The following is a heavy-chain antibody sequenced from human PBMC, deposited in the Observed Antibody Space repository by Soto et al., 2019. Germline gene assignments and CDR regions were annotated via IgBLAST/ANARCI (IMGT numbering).Heavy chain of an antibody. V-gene: IGHV1-2*04. Sequence: ASVKVSCKASGYTFTGYYMHWVRQAPGQGLEWMGWINPNSGGTNYAQKFQGWVTMTRDTSISTAYMELSRLRSDGTAVYYCARGWATTNYFDYWGQGTLVTVSS. CDR1: GYTFTGYY. CDR3: ARGWATTNYFDY. CDR2: INPNSGGT. D-gene: IGHD1-26*01. J-gene: IGHJ4*02.